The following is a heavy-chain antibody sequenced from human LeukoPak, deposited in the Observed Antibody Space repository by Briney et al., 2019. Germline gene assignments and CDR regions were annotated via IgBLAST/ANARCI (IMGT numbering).Heavy chain of an antibody. V-gene: IGHV3-48*02. J-gene: IGHJ4*02. D-gene: IGHD2-15*01. CDR3: ARAEALLPYLY. CDR1: GFTFSTYG. Sequence: GGSLKLSCAASGFTFSTYGINWVRQAPGKGLEWVSYISSGSDSIHYADSLKGRFTVSRDNAKNSLFLQMNSLRDEDTAVYYCARAEALLPYLYWGQGTLVTVSS. CDR2: ISSGSDSI.